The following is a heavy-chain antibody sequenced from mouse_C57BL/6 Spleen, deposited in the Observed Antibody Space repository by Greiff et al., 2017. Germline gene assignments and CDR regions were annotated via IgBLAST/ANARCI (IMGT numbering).Heavy chain of an antibody. Sequence: QVQLKESGAELVRPGTSVKMSCKASGYTFTNYWIGWAKQRPGHGLEWIGDIYPGGGYTNYNEKFKGKATLTADKSSSTAYMQFSSLTSEDSAIYYCARLLLRSRYYFDYWGQGTTLTVSS. CDR1: GYTFTNYW. J-gene: IGHJ2*01. CDR2: IYPGGGYT. V-gene: IGHV1-63*01. CDR3: ARLLLRSRYYFDY. D-gene: IGHD1-1*01.